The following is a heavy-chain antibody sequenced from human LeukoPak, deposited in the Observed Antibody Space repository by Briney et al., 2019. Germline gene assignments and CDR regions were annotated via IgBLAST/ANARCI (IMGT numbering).Heavy chain of an antibody. V-gene: IGHV4-4*07. D-gene: IGHD2-2*01. Sequence: ASETLSLTCTVSGGSISSYYWSWLRQPAGRGLEWIGRIYTSGSTNYNPSLTSRVTMSVDTSKNQFSLNVTSVTAADTAVYYCARDKCNSTTCPKYFDYWGQGILVTVSS. CDR1: GGSISSYY. J-gene: IGHJ4*02. CDR2: IYTSGST. CDR3: ARDKCNSTTCPKYFDY.